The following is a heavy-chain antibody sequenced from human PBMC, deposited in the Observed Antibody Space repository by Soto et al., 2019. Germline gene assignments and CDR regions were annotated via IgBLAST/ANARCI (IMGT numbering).Heavy chain of an antibody. Sequence: QVQLVESGGGVVQPGRSLRLSCAASGFTFSSYAMHWVRQAPGKGLEWVAVISYDGSNKYYADSVKGRFTISRDNSKNTRYLQMNSLRAEDTAVYYCARGGVTGIDAFDIWGQGTMVTVSS. V-gene: IGHV3-30-3*01. D-gene: IGHD1-20*01. CDR2: ISYDGSNK. CDR3: ARGGVTGIDAFDI. J-gene: IGHJ3*02. CDR1: GFTFSSYA.